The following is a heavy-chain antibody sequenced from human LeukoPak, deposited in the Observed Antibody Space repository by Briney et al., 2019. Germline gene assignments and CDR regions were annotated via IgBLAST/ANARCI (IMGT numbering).Heavy chain of an antibody. D-gene: IGHD2-21*01. CDR2: IYSGGDT. V-gene: IGHV3-53*01. CDR1: GFIVSSNY. CDR3: ARWGLNVDY. J-gene: IGHJ4*02. Sequence: PGGSLRLSCAASGFIVSSNYMNWVRQAPGKGLEWVSVIYSGGDTYYADSVKGRFTISRDNSKNTLYLQMNSLRAEDTAVYYCARWGLNVDYWGQGTLVTVSS.